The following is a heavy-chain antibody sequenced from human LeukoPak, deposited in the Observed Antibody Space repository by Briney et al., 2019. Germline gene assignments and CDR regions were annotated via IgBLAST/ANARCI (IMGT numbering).Heavy chain of an antibody. D-gene: IGHD2-2*01. CDR2: INHSGST. J-gene: IGHJ3*02. Sequence: SETLSLTCAVYGGSFSGYYWSWIRQPPRKGQEWNGEINHSGSTNYNPSLKSRVTISVDTSKNQFSLKLSSVTAADTAVYYCARRAVVPATYPNDAFDIWGQGTMVTVSS. CDR3: ARRAVVPATYPNDAFDI. V-gene: IGHV4-34*01. CDR1: GGSFSGYY.